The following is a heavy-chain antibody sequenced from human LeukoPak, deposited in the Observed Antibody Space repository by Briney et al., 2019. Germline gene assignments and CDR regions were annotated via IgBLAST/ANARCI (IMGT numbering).Heavy chain of an antibody. V-gene: IGHV6-1*01. D-gene: IGHD6-19*01. J-gene: IGHJ4*02. CDR2: TYYRSKWYN. CDR1: GDSLPSQRAA. Sequence: LSQTLSLTCAISGDSLPSQRAAWNWIRQSPSRGLEWLGRTYYRSKWYNDYAVSVKSRITINPDTSKNQFSLQLNSVTPEDTAVYYCARGTSGYSSGWYEYWGQGTLVTVSS. CDR3: ARGTSGYSSGWYEY.